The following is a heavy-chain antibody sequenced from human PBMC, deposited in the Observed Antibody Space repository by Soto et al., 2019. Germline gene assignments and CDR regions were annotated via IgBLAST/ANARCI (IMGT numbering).Heavy chain of an antibody. CDR2: IIPILGRG. CDR1: GDDFNSYA. Sequence: QVQLVQSGAEVKKPGSSVKVSCKSSGDDFNSYAIAWVRQAPGQGLEWMGGIIPILGRGNYAPKFQGRVTMTADKSTRTAYMELSSLTSEDTAVYYCARARGYNEYWGQGTLVTVSS. CDR3: ARARGYNEY. D-gene: IGHD5-18*01. J-gene: IGHJ4*02. V-gene: IGHV1-69*06.